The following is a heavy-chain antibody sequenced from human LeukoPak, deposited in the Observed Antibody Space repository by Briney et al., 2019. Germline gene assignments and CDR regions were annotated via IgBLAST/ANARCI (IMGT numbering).Heavy chain of an antibody. J-gene: IGHJ3*02. D-gene: IGHD2-2*01. CDR3: AKLRYCSSTSCPTPAFDI. CDR2: IRYDGSNK. Sequence: XGMHWVRQAPGKGLEGGAFIRYDGSNKYYADSVKGRFTISRDNSKNTLYLQMNSLRAEDTAVYYCAKLRYCSSTSCPTPAFDIWGQATMVTVSS. V-gene: IGHV3-30*02. CDR1: XG.